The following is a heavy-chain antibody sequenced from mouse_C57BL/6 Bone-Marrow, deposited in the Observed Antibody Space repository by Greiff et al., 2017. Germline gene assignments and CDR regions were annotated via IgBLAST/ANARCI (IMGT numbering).Heavy chain of an antibody. Sequence: VQVVESGPELVKPGASVKISCKASGYAFSSSWMNWVKQRPGTGLEWIGRIYPGDGDTNYNGKFKGKATLTADKSSSTAYMQLSSLTSEDSAVYFCAEDYDGWFAYWGQGTLVTVSA. CDR3: AEDYDGWFAY. J-gene: IGHJ3*01. CDR2: IYPGDGDT. V-gene: IGHV1-82*01. CDR1: GYAFSSSW. D-gene: IGHD2-4*01.